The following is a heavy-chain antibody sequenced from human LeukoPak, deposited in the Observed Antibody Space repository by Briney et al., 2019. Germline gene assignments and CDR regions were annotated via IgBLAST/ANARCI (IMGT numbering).Heavy chain of an antibody. J-gene: IGHJ4*02. Sequence: PSETLSLTCTVSGGSINFYYWSWIRQPAGKGLEWIGRINSTGSTNYSPSLKSRVTMSADTSKNQFSLYMPSVPGADTAVYYSARGIADPYSFASWGQGTLVTVSS. CDR3: ARGIADPYSFAS. D-gene: IGHD6-13*01. V-gene: IGHV4-4*07. CDR2: INSTGST. CDR1: GGSINFYY.